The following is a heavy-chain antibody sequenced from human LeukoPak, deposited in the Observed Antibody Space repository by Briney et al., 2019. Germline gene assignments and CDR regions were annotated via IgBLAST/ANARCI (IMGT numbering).Heavy chain of an antibody. J-gene: IGHJ5*02. CDR2: ISGSGANT. CDR1: GFTFSTYA. V-gene: IGHV3-23*01. D-gene: IGHD3-10*01. CDR3: ANYGSSYNWFDP. Sequence: GGSLRLSCAASGFTFSTYAMSWVRQAPGKGLEWVSTISGSGANTYYADSVRGRFTISRDNSKNTLYLHMNSLRAEDTAVYYCANYGSSYNWFDPWGQGTLVTVSS.